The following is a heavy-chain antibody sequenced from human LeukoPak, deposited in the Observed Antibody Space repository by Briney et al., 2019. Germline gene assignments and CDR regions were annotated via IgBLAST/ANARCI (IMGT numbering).Heavy chain of an antibody. CDR2: INSDGSTT. CDR3: AARYCSNGVCHFY. V-gene: IGHV3-74*01. J-gene: IGHJ4*02. Sequence: GGSLGLSCAASGFTFSSYWMHWVRQAPGKGLVWVSRINSDGSTTNYADSVKGRFTISRDNAKNTLFLQMNSLRAEDTAVYYCAARYCSNGVCHFYWGQGTLVTVSS. D-gene: IGHD2-8*01. CDR1: GFTFSSYW.